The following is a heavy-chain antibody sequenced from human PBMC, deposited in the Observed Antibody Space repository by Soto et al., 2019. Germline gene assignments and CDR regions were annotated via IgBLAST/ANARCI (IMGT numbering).Heavy chain of an antibody. CDR1: GFTFSDYY. J-gene: IGHJ6*02. D-gene: IGHD6-6*01. CDR2: ISSSGSTI. Sequence: QVQLVESGGGLVKPGGSLRLSCAASGFTFSDYYMSWIRQAPGKGLEWVSYISSSGSTIYYADTVKGRFTISRDNAKNSLYLQMNSLRAEDTAVYYCARDQTSSSYYYYYGMDVWGQGTTVTVSS. V-gene: IGHV3-11*01. CDR3: ARDQTSSSYYYYYGMDV.